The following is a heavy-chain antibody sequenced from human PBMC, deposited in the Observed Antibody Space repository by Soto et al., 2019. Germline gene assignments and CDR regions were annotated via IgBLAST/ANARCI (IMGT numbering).Heavy chain of an antibody. CDR1: GYTFSSIG. V-gene: IGHV1-18*01. CDR2: ISPHKDNT. CDR3: ARDLDGSGSYYTKY. Sequence: QVQLVQSGAEVKKPGASVKVSCKTSGYTFSSIGISWVRQAPGQGLEWMGWISPHKDNTYYAQRLQGRVTMTTDTSTSTAYMEPRSLRSDDTAVYFCARDLDGSGSYYTKYWGQGTLVTVSS. J-gene: IGHJ4*02. D-gene: IGHD3-10*01.